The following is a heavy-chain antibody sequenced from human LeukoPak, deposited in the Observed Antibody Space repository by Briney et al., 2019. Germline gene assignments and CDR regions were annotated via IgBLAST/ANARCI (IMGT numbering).Heavy chain of an antibody. CDR3: ARIMITVTTSDY. CDR1: GFTFSSYE. Sequence: GGSLRLSCAASGFTFSSYEMNWVRQAPGKGLEWLSYISSSGTTIKYADSVKGLFTISRDNAKNSLYLQVNSLRAEDTAVYYCARIMITVTTSDYWGQGTLVTVSS. CDR2: ISSSGTTI. D-gene: IGHD4-17*01. J-gene: IGHJ4*02. V-gene: IGHV3-48*03.